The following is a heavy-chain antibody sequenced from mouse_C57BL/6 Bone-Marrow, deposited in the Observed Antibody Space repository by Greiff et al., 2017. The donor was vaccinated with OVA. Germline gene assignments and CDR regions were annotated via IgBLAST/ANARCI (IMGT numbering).Heavy chain of an antibody. J-gene: IGHJ3*01. CDR2: IDPEDGET. CDR1: GFNIKDYY. Sequence: VQLQQSGAELVKPGASVKLSCTASGFNIKDYYMHWVKQRTEQGLEWIGRIDPEDGETKYAPKFQGKATITADTSSNTADLPLSSLTSEDTAVYYCASPTAQAIPWFAYWGQGTLVTVSA. D-gene: IGHD3-2*02. V-gene: IGHV14-2*01. CDR3: ASPTAQAIPWFAY.